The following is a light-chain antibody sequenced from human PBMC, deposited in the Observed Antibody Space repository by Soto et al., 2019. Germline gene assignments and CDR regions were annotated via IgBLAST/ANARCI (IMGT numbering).Light chain of an antibody. Sequence: QSVRTQPAAVSGSPGQSIAISCTGTSSDVGAYDYVSWYQQHAGKAPKLMIYDVNNRPSGVSNRFSGSKSGNTASLTISGLQAEDEADYYCSSYAISSTPLYVFGPGTKVTVL. CDR2: DVN. V-gene: IGLV2-14*01. CDR1: SSDVGAYDY. CDR3: SSYAISSTPLYV. J-gene: IGLJ1*01.